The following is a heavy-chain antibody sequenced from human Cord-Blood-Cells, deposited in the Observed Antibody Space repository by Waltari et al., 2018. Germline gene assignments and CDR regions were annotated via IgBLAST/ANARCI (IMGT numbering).Heavy chain of an antibody. Sequence: QLQLQESGPGLVKPSETLSPTCTVTGRSISRISYYLGWFRQPPGKGLEWIGSIYYSGGPYYNPSLKSRVTISVDTPKNQFSLKLSSVTAADTAVYYCARRSRSGSYFDYWGQGTLVTVSS. J-gene: IGHJ4*02. D-gene: IGHD1-26*01. CDR3: ARRSRSGSYFDY. V-gene: IGHV4-39*01. CDR1: GRSISRISYY. CDR2: IYYSGGP.